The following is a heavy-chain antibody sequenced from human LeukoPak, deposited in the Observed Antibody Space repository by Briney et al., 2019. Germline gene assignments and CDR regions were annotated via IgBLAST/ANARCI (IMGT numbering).Heavy chain of an antibody. J-gene: IGHJ4*02. D-gene: IGHD6-19*01. CDR3: AREQWLVKVLVS. CDR1: GFTFSSYG. V-gene: IGHV3-30*02. Sequence: GGSLRLSCAASGFTFSSYGMHWVRQAPGKGLEWVAFIRYDGSNKYYADSVKGRFTISRDNSKNTLYLQMNSLRAEDTAVYYCAREQWLVKVLVSWGQGTLVTVSS. CDR2: IRYDGSNK.